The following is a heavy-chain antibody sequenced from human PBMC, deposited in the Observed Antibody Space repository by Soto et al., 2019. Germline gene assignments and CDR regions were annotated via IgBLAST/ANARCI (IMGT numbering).Heavy chain of an antibody. CDR2: ISGYNGDT. CDR1: GYTFTGYD. D-gene: IGHD2-8*01. Sequence: GASVKVSCKASGYTFTGYDIHWVRQAPGQGLEWMGWISGYNGDTNYAQKFQDRVSMTIDTSTGTAYMELRSLTSDDTAIYYCAKNGQPPYYYYGLDVWGQGTMVTVS. CDR3: AKNGQPPYYYYGLDV. V-gene: IGHV1-18*04. J-gene: IGHJ6*02.